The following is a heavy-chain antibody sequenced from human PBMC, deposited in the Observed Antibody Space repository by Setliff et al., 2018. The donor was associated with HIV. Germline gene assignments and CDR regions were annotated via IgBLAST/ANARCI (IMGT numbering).Heavy chain of an antibody. Sequence: SETLSLTCGVSGYSISRGYYWGWMRQPPGKGLEWIGTIYHSGSTYYNPSLKSRVTISVDTSQNQFSLKLTSVTAADTAVYYCARESASTIFGVVIPSWFDPWGQGILVTV. CDR3: ARESASTIFGVVIPSWFDP. J-gene: IGHJ5*02. CDR1: GYSISRGYY. V-gene: IGHV4-38-2*02. CDR2: IYHSGST. D-gene: IGHD3-3*01.